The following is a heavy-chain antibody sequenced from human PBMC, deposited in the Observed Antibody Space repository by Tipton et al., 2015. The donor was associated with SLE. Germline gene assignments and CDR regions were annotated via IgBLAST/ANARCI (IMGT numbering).Heavy chain of an antibody. CDR3: ARESGDL. CDR2: ISHSGTS. Sequence: TLSLTCSVYGGSFSGYYWNWIRQPPGKGLEWIGEISHSGTSYYNPSLESRVTISVDTSKNQFSLKLSSVTAADTAIYYCARESGDLWGQGTLVTVSS. CDR1: GGSFSGYY. D-gene: IGHD1-26*01. J-gene: IGHJ5*02. V-gene: IGHV4-34*01.